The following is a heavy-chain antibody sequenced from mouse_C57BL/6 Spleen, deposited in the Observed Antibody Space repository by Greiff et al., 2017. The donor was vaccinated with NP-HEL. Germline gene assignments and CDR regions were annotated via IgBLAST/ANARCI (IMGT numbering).Heavy chain of an antibody. Sequence: QVQLQQPGAELVRPGTSVKLSCKASGYTFTSYWMHWVKQRPGQGLEWIGVIDPSDSYTNYNQKFKGKATLTVDTSSSTAYMQLSSLTSEDSAVYYCARWGTTVVARGDYAMDYWGQGTSVTVSS. J-gene: IGHJ4*01. CDR3: ARWGTTVVARGDYAMDY. CDR2: IDPSDSYT. D-gene: IGHD1-1*01. CDR1: GYTFTSYW. V-gene: IGHV1-59*01.